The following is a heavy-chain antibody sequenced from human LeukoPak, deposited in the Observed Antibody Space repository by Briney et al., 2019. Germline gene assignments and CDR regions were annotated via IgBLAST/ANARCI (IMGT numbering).Heavy chain of an antibody. V-gene: IGHV3-30-3*01. CDR2: ISYDGSNK. CDR1: GFTFSSYA. Sequence: GRSLRLSCAASGFTFSSYAMHWVRQAPGKGLEWVAVISYDGSNKYYADSVKGRFTISRDNTKNTLYLQMNSLRAEDTAVYYCARGGYCSGGSCYSRYLFDYWGQGTLVTVSS. J-gene: IGHJ4*02. D-gene: IGHD2-15*01. CDR3: ARGGYCSGGSCYSRYLFDY.